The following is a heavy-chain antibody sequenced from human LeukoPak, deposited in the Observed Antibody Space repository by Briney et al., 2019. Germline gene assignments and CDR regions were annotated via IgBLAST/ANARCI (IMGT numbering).Heavy chain of an antibody. CDR2: INQGGSDK. CDR1: GFTFSGHW. J-gene: IGHJ4*02. D-gene: IGHD1-14*01. V-gene: IGHV3-7*01. CDR3: TRDRSRAEDD. Sequence: GGSLRLSCAASGFTFSGHWMSWVRQAPGKGLEWVANINQGGSDKYYVDSVKGRFTISRDDANNLLYLQMNSLRGEDTAVYYCTRDRSRAEDDWGQGTLVTVSS.